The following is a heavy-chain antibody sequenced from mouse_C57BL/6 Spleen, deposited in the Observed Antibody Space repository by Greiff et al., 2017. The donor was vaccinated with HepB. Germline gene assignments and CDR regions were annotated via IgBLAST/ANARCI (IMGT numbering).Heavy chain of an antibody. D-gene: IGHD4-1*01. CDR2: INPNNGGT. CDR3: AKLGRVYAMDY. Sequence: EVQLQQSGPELVKPGASVKISCKASGYTFTDYYMNWVKQSHGKSLEWIGDINPNNGGTSYNQKFKGKATLTVDKSSSTAYMELRSLTSEDSAVYYCAKLGRVYAMDYWGQGTSVTVSS. CDR1: GYTFTDYY. V-gene: IGHV1-26*01. J-gene: IGHJ4*01.